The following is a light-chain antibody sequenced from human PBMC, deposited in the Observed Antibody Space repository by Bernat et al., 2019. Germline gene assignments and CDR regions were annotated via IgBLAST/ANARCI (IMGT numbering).Light chain of an antibody. Sequence: QSALTQPASVSGSPGQSITISCTGTSSDVGSYNLVSWYQQHPGKAPKLMIYEVSKRPSGVSNRFSCSKSGNTASLTISVLQAEDEADYYCCSYAGSSTYVFGTGTKVTVL. CDR1: SSDVGSYNL. CDR3: CSYAGSSTYV. V-gene: IGLV2-23*02. CDR2: EVS. J-gene: IGLJ1*01.